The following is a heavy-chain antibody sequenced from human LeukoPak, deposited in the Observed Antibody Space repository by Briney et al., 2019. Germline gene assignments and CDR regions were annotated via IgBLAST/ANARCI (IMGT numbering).Heavy chain of an antibody. Sequence: VSVKVSCKVSGYTLTELSMHWVRQAPGKGLEWMGGFDPEDGETIYAQKFQGRVTMTEDTSTDTAYMELSSLRSEDTAVYYCATDPRTSPDDSSGYYLGYWGQGTLVTVSS. CDR1: GYTLTELS. D-gene: IGHD3-22*01. CDR3: ATDPRTSPDDSSGYYLGY. J-gene: IGHJ4*02. V-gene: IGHV1-24*01. CDR2: FDPEDGET.